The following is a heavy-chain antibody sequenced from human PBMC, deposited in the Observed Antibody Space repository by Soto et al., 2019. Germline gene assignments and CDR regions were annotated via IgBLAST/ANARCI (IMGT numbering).Heavy chain of an antibody. J-gene: IGHJ4*02. CDR1: GYSFTSYW. CDR3: ARRRYSSGSPFGY. CDR2: SDPSDSYT. D-gene: IGHD3-22*01. Sequence: GESLKISCRGSGYSFTSYWINWVRQMPGKGLEWMGGSDPSDSYTNYSPSFQGHVTISVDKSISTAYLQWSSLKASDTAMYYCARRRYSSGSPFGYWGQGTQVTVSS. V-gene: IGHV5-10-1*01.